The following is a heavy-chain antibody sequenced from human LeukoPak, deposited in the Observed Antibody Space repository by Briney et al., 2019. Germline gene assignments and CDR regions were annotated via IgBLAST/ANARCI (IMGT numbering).Heavy chain of an antibody. J-gene: IGHJ4*02. Sequence: SQTLSLTCAVSGGSISSGGYSWSWIRQPPGKGLEWIGYIYHSGSTYYNPSLKSRVTISVDRSKNQFSLKLSSVTAADTAVYYCARSTVAGTDYWGQGTLVTVSS. CDR3: ARSTVAGTDY. D-gene: IGHD6-19*01. CDR1: GGSISSGGYS. CDR2: IYHSGST. V-gene: IGHV4-30-2*01.